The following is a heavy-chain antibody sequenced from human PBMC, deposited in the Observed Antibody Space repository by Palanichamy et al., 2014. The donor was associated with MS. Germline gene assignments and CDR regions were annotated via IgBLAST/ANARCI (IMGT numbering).Heavy chain of an antibody. Sequence: QLQLQESGSGLVKPSQTLSLTCAVSGGSISSGGYSWSWTRQPPGKGLEWIGYIFHSGSTYYNPSLKSRVTISVDRSKNQFSLKLSSVTAADTAVYYCARVVVAATRAFDIWGQGTMVTVSS. CDR3: ARVVVAATRAFDI. CDR1: GGSISSGGYS. V-gene: IGHV4-30-2*01. CDR2: IFHSGST. J-gene: IGHJ3*02. D-gene: IGHD2-15*01.